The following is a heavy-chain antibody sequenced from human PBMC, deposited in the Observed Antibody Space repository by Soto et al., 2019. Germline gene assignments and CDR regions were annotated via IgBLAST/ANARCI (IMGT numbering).Heavy chain of an antibody. D-gene: IGHD1-20*01. CDR3: ARSIRGPRRFNGMDV. CDR2: IERDDDDK. CDR1: GFSLTSPGMC. J-gene: IGHJ6*02. Sequence: SGPTLVNPTETLTLTCTFSGFSLTSPGMCVSWIRQSPGKALEWLALIERDDDDKYYSTSLKTRLTISKDARKNQVVLTMANMEPADTATYYCARSIRGPRRFNGMDVWGQGTTVTVSS. V-gene: IGHV2-70*13.